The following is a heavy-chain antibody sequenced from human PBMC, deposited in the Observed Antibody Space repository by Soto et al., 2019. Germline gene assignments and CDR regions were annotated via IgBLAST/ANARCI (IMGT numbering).Heavy chain of an antibody. CDR1: GFTFSSYA. V-gene: IGHV3-23*01. CDR3: ARDLVEWLLGAAYYYGMDV. J-gene: IGHJ6*02. D-gene: IGHD3-3*01. Sequence: PGGSLRLSCAASGFTFSSYAMSWVRQAPGKGLEWVSAISGSGGSTYYADSVKGRFTISRDNSKNTLYLQMNSLRAEDTAVYYCARDLVEWLLGAAYYYGMDVWGQGTTVTVSS. CDR2: ISGSGGST.